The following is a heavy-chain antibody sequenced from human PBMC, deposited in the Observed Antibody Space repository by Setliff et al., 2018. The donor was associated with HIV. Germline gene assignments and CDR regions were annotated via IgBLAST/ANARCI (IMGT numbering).Heavy chain of an antibody. CDR2: RYFSGNA. CDR1: GDSISSHY. D-gene: IGHD3-10*01. V-gene: IGHV4-59*11. CDR3: ARVEAKMRGETYGMDV. J-gene: IGHJ6*02. Sequence: SETLSLTCTVSGDSISSHYWSWIRQAPGKGLEWIGTRYFSGNARNSSSLKSRVTISLDTSKNQLSLNLTSVTAADTAVYYCARVEAKMRGETYGMDVWGQGTTVTVSS.